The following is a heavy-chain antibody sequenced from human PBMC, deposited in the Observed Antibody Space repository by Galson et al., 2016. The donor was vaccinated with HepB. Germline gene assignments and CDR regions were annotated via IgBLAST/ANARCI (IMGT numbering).Heavy chain of an antibody. Sequence: SLRLSCAGSGFTFSSYWMHWVRQAPGKGPVWVSRINTDGSAIDYVDSVRGRFTITRDNAKNTLYLQMNSLRVEDTAVYYCTRSDWDRRFDDWGQGTLVTVSS. V-gene: IGHV3-74*01. D-gene: IGHD3/OR15-3a*01. CDR1: GFTFSSYW. CDR2: INTDGSAI. CDR3: TRSDWDRRFDD. J-gene: IGHJ4*02.